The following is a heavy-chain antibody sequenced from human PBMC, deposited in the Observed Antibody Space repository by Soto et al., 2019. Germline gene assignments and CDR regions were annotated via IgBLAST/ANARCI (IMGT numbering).Heavy chain of an antibody. CDR2: ISVYNGNT. Sequence: ASVKVSCKASGYTFTSYCISWVRQAPGQGLEWMGWISVYNGNTNYAQKFQGRVTMTTDTSTSTAYMELRSLRSDDTAVYYCARDGARFLERYNWFDPWGQGTLVTVSS. CDR3: ARDGARFLERYNWFDP. J-gene: IGHJ5*02. V-gene: IGHV1-18*01. CDR1: GYTFTSYC. D-gene: IGHD3-3*01.